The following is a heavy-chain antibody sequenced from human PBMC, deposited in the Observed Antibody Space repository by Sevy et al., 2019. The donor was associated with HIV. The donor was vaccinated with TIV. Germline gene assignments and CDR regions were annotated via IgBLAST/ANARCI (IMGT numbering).Heavy chain of an antibody. J-gene: IGHJ1*01. CDR2: IYYSGST. D-gene: IGHD3-22*01. V-gene: IGHV4-59*01. CDR3: AREEVYYDSSGYYYRYFQH. Sequence: SETLSLTCTVSGGSISSYYWSWIRQPPGKGLERIGYIYYSGSTNYNPSLKSRVTISVDTSKNQFSLKLSSVTAADTAVYYCAREEVYYDSSGYYYRYFQHWGQGTLVTVSS. CDR1: GGSISSYY.